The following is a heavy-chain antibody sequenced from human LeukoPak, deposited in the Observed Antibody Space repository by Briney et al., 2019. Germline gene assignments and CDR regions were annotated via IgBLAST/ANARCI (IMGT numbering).Heavy chain of an antibody. V-gene: IGHV1-69*05. Sequence: GASVKVSFKASGGTFSSYAISWVRQAPGQGLEWMGGIIPIFGTANYAQKFQGRVTITTDESTSTAYMELSSLRSEDTAVYYCARAIRYCSSTCCWNWFDPWGQGTLVTVSS. CDR3: ARAIRYCSSTCCWNWFDP. J-gene: IGHJ5*02. CDR1: GGTFSSYA. D-gene: IGHD2-2*01. CDR2: IIPIFGTA.